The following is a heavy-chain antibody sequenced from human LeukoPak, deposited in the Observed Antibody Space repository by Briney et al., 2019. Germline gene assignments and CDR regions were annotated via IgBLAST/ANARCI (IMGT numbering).Heavy chain of an antibody. CDR1: GVTFSIYA. J-gene: IGHJ5*02. CDR3: AKGGYTYAYGS. V-gene: IGHV3-23*01. Sequence: GGSLRLSCAASGVTFSIYAMSWARQAPREGLEWVSAISESGDGTFYSDSAKGRFTISRDNSKNTLYLQMNSLRADDTAVYYCAKGGYTYAYGSWGQGTLVTVSS. CDR2: ISESGDGT. D-gene: IGHD5-18*01.